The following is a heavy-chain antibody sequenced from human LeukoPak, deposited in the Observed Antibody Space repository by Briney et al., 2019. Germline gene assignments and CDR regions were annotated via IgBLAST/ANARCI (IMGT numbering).Heavy chain of an antibody. V-gene: IGHV4-38-2*02. J-gene: IGHJ4*02. CDR1: GYSISSGYY. Sequence: SETLSLTCTVSGYSISSGYYWGWIRQPPGKGLEWIGSIYHSGSTYYNPSLKSRVTISVDTSKNQFSLKLSSVTAADTAVYYCARILGSGSYYISRYYFDYWGQGTLVTVSS. CDR3: ARILGSGSYYISRYYFDY. D-gene: IGHD3-10*01. CDR2: IYHSGST.